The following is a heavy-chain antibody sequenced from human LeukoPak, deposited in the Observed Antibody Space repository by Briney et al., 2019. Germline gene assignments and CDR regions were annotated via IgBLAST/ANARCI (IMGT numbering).Heavy chain of an antibody. V-gene: IGHV3-74*01. CDR2: INGDGSET. D-gene: IGHD3-16*01. CDR1: GFTFSNFW. CDR3: ARVRRGDDFNPFDY. Sequence: GGSLRLSCAASGFTFSNFWMYWVRHAPGKGLVWVSRINGDGSETIHADSVKGRFTISRDNAKNTLYLQMNSLRTEDTAVYYCARVRRGDDFNPFDYWGQGTLLTLPS. J-gene: IGHJ4*02.